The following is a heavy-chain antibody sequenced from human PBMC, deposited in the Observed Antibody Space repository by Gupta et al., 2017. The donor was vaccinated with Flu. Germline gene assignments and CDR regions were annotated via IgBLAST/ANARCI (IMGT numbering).Heavy chain of an antibody. CDR2: IYYSGNT. V-gene: IGHV4-39*01. Sequence: QLQLQESGPGLVKPSETLSLTCIVSGGSINRNPYYWGWIRQPPGKGLEWIGSIYYSGNTYYNPSLKSRVTISVDTSKNQFSLKLSSVTAAETAVYYCARHFVGYCSGGTCYDENDYWVQGPLVTVSS. CDR1: GGSINRNPYY. J-gene: IGHJ4*02. D-gene: IGHD2-15*01. CDR3: ARHFVGYCSGGTCYDENDY.